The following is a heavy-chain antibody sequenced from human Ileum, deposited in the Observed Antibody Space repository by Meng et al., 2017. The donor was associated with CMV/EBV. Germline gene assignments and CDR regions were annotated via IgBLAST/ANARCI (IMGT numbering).Heavy chain of an antibody. J-gene: IGHJ4*02. CDR2: ISYDGSNK. D-gene: IGHD2-2*01. CDR1: GFTLSSYA. Sequence: ASGFTLSSYAMHWVRQAPGKGLEWVAVISYDGSNKYYADSVKGRFTISRDNSKNTLYLQMNSLRAEDTAVYYCARRYCSSTSCKFDYWGQGTLVTVSS. CDR3: ARRYCSSTSCKFDY. V-gene: IGHV3-30*04.